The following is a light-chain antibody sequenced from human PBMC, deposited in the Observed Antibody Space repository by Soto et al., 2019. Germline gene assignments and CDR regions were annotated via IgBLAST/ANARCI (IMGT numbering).Light chain of an antibody. CDR3: QQYGSAPPFP. J-gene: IGKJ3*01. V-gene: IGKV3-20*01. CDR1: QSVSSSY. CDR2: GAS. Sequence: EIVLTQSPGTLSLSPGERATLSCRASQSVSSSYLAWYQQKPGQAPRLLIYGASSRATGIPDRFSGSGSGTDFTLTISRLEREEFAVYYCQQYGSAPPFPFGTGTKLDI.